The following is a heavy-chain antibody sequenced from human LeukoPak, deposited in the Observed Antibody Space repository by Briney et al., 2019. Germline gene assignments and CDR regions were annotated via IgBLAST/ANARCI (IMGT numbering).Heavy chain of an antibody. V-gene: IGHV1-2*02. J-gene: IGHJ3*02. CDR1: GYTFNGYY. Sequence: ASVKVSCKASGYTFNGYYIHWVRQAPGQGLEWMGWINPNSGVTKYAQHFQGRVTMTWDTSVSTAYMELSRLTSDDTAMYYCARFGVVTNDAFDIWGQGTMVTISS. CDR3: ARFGVVTNDAFDI. CDR2: INPNSGVT. D-gene: IGHD3-3*01.